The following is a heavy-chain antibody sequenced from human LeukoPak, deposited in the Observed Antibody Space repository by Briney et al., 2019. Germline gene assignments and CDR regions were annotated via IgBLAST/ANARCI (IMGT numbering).Heavy chain of an antibody. D-gene: IGHD3-22*01. Sequence: VASVKVSCKASGYSFTSYGIYWVRQAPGQGLEWMGWISAYNGNTNYAQKLQGRVTMTTDTSTSTAYMELRSLRSDDTAVYYCARTYYYDSSATGAFDIWGQGTMVTVSS. V-gene: IGHV1-18*01. J-gene: IGHJ3*02. CDR2: ISAYNGNT. CDR3: ARTYYYDSSATGAFDI. CDR1: GYSFTSYG.